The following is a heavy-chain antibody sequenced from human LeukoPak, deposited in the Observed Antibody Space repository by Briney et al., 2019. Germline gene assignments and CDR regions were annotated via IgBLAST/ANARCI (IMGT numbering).Heavy chain of an antibody. D-gene: IGHD3-22*01. V-gene: IGHV4-31*03. CDR1: GGSISSGDYF. Sequence: SQTLSLTCTVSGGSISSGDYFWSWIRQYPGRGLEWIGFIFYSGSTYYNPSLMSRFTMSVDTSKNQFSLKLSSVTAADTAVYYCARDYYDSSGYYYIDCWGQGTLVTVSS. CDR3: ARDYYDSSGYYYIDC. J-gene: IGHJ4*02. CDR2: IFYSGST.